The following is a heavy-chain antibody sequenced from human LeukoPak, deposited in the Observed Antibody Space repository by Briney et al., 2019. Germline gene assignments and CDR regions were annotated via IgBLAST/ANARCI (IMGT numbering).Heavy chain of an antibody. CDR1: GFTFSSYS. CDR2: ISSSSTYI. D-gene: IGHD3-3*01. V-gene: IGHV3-21*01. J-gene: IGHJ6*04. Sequence: PGGSLRLSCTASGFTFSSYSMNWVRQAPGKGLEWVSSISSSSTYIYYAGSVKGRFTISRDDAKSSLYLQMNSLRAEDTAVYYCARDWSGWDVWGKGTTVTVSS. CDR3: ARDWSGWDV.